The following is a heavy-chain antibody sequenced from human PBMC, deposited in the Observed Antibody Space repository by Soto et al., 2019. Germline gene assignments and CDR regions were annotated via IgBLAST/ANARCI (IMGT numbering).Heavy chain of an antibody. CDR1: GGSINSYY. CDR2: IFYSGNT. V-gene: IGHV4-59*08. J-gene: IGHJ4*02. Sequence: SETLSLTCTVSGGSINSYYWSWIRESPGKGLEWIGYIFYSGNTNYNPSLNSRVTLSVDTSKNQFSLKLTSVTAADTAVYYCARHAPGGPFDSWGQGTLVTVSS. CDR3: ARHAPGGPFDS.